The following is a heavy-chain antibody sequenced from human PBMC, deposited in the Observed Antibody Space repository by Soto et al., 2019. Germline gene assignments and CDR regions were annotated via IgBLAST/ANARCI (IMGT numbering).Heavy chain of an antibody. CDR2: IGGSGGSI. J-gene: IGHJ4*02. Sequence: GGSLRLSCAASGFTFSAFSMNWVRQAPGKGLEWLSYIGGSGGSISYADSVKGRFTISRDNGKNTLYLQMSSLRDEDTAVYYCARDLAWAFDSWGQGALVTVSS. V-gene: IGHV3-48*02. CDR3: ARDLAWAFDS. CDR1: GFTFSAFS. D-gene: IGHD1-26*01.